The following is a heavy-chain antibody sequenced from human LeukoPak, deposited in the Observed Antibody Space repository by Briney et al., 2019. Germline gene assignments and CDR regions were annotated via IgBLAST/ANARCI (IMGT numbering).Heavy chain of an antibody. CDR1: GFTFSSYS. Sequence: PGGSLRLSCAASGFTFSSYSMNWVRQAPGKGLEWVSSISSSSSYIYYADSVKGRFTISRDNAKNSLYLQMNSLRAEDTAVYYCARLRWGGLYYFDSWGQGTLVTVSS. D-gene: IGHD3-16*01. J-gene: IGHJ4*02. CDR3: ARLRWGGLYYFDS. CDR2: ISSSSSYI. V-gene: IGHV3-21*01.